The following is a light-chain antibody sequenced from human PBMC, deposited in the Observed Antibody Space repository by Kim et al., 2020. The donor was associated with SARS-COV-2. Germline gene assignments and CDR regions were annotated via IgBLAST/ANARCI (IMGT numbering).Light chain of an antibody. CDR3: CSYAGSSTLYV. J-gene: IGLJ1*01. CDR2: EVS. V-gene: IGLV2-23*02. Sequence: QSALTQPASVSGSPGQSITISCTGTSSDVGSYNLDSWYQQHPGKAPKLMIYEVSKRPSGVSNRFSGSKSGNTASLTISGLQDEDEADYYCCSYAGSSTLYVFGTGTKVTVL. CDR1: SSDVGSYNL.